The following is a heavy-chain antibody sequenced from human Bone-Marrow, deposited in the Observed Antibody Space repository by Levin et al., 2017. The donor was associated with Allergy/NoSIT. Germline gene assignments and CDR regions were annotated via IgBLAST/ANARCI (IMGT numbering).Heavy chain of an antibody. Sequence: GGSLRLSCAASGFTFSSYAMHWVRQAPGKGLEWVAVISYDGSNKYYADSVKGRFTISRDNSKNTLYLQMNSLRAEDTAVYYCARDHQVVVVPAAMSYWFDPWGQGTLVTVSS. J-gene: IGHJ5*02. CDR1: GFTFSSYA. CDR3: ARDHQVVVVPAAMSYWFDP. V-gene: IGHV3-30*04. CDR2: ISYDGSNK. D-gene: IGHD2-2*01.